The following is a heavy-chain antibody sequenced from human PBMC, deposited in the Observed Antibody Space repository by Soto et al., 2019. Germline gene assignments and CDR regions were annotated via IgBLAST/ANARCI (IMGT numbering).Heavy chain of an antibody. V-gene: IGHV1-46*01. J-gene: IGHJ6*02. CDR3: VLRYFDWLAFYYYYGMDV. CDR2: INPSGGCT. Sequence: ASVKVSCKASGYTFTSYYMHWVRQAPGQGLEWMGIINPSGGCTSYVQKFQGRVTMTRDTSTSTVYMELSSLRSEDTAFYFFVLRYFDWLAFYYYYGMDVWGQGTTVTVSS. CDR1: GYTFTSYY. D-gene: IGHD3-9*01.